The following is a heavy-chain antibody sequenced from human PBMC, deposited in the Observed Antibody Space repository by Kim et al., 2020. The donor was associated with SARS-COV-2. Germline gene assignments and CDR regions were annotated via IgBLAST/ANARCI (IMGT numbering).Heavy chain of an antibody. CDR2: INTNTGNP. CDR1: GYTFTTYA. Sequence: ASVKFSCKASGYTFTTYAMCWLRQAPGQGLEWMGWINTNTGNPTYVQGFTGRFVFSVDTSVSTTYLEINSLKVEDTAVYYCARDVYVSGSYPLRHWGRGTRDTLSS. D-gene: IGHD3-10*01. J-gene: IGHJ4*02. V-gene: IGHV7-4-1*02. CDR3: ARDVYVSGSYPLRH.